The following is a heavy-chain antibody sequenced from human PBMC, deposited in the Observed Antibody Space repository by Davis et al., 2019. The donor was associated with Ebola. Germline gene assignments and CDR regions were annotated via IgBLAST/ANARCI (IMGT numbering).Heavy chain of an antibody. J-gene: IGHJ4*02. CDR1: GGSVSGYY. CDR3: ARGGDRAWYYFDF. V-gene: IGHV4-59*02. CDR2: IYYSGTT. D-gene: IGHD6-19*01. Sequence: PSETLSLTCNLSGGSVSGYYWGWIRQPPGKGLEWIGYIYYSGTTYYNPSLKSRVTILVDGSKNQFSLKLNSVTAADTAVYYCARGGDRAWYYFDFWGQGTLVTVPS.